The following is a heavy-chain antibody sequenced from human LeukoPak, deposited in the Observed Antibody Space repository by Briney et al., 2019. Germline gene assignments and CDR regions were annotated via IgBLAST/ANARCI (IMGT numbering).Heavy chain of an antibody. V-gene: IGHV1-69*04. J-gene: IGHJ6*03. CDR3: ARDRPTVTTYMDV. Sequence: SLKVSCKASGGTFLSYPFSWVRPAPGQGLDWRRRIIPLLGVAEYAQKFQGRVTIIADKSTSTAYMELSSRRSEDTAVYYCARDRPTVTTYMDVWGKGTTVTVSS. D-gene: IGHD4-17*01. CDR2: IIPLLGVA. CDR1: GGTFLSYP.